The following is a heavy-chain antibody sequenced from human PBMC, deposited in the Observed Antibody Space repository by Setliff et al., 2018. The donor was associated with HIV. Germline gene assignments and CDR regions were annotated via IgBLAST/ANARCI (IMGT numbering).Heavy chain of an antibody. CDR1: GFSFSDYY. Sequence: PGGSLRLSCAASGFSFSDYYLSWIRQAPGKGLEWVSSISSTGTYIYYADSMKGRFTISRDNAKNSLYLQMDSLRAEDTAVYYCARDFMATTNGFDYWGQGTLVTVSS. D-gene: IGHD5-12*01. CDR2: ISSTGTYI. CDR3: ARDFMATTNGFDY. V-gene: IGHV3-11*04. J-gene: IGHJ4*02.